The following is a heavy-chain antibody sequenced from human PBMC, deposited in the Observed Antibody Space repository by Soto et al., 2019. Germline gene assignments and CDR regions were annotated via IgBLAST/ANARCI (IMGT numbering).Heavy chain of an antibody. D-gene: IGHD1-1*01. V-gene: IGHV3-30-3*01. CDR1: GFTFSSHA. CDR3: AGDLGAWKFDY. CDR2: ISYDGSNQ. J-gene: IGHJ4*02. Sequence: QVQLVESGGGVVQPGRSLRLSCAASGFTFSSHAMHWVRQAPGKGLGWVAFISYDGSNQHYADSVKGRFTISRDNSENTLYLQMNSLRGEDTAMYYCAGDLGAWKFDYWGQGTLVTVSS.